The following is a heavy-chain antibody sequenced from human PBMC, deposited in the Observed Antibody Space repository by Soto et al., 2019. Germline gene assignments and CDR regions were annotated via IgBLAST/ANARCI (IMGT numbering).Heavy chain of an antibody. CDR1: GGSISSGDYC. CDR3: AREESSYYDFWSGYYTNWFDP. J-gene: IGHJ5*02. V-gene: IGHV4-30-4*01. D-gene: IGHD3-3*01. CDR2: IYYSGST. Sequence: SEPLSLTCTVSGGSISSGDYCWSWIRQPPGKGLEGIGNIYYSGSTYYNPSLKSRLTISVDTSKNQFSLKLSSVTAADTAVYYCAREESSYYDFWSGYYTNWFDPWGQGTLVTVSS.